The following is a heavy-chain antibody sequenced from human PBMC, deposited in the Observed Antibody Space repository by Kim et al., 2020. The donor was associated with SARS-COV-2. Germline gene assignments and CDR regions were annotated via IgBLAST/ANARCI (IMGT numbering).Heavy chain of an antibody. CDR2: ISAYNGNT. J-gene: IGHJ2*01. V-gene: IGHV1-18*01. CDR1: GYTFTSYG. Sequence: ASVKVSCKASGYTFTSYGISWVRQAPGQGLEWMGWISAYNGNTNYAQKLQGRVTMTTDTSTSTAYMELRSLRSDDTAVYYCAREDSGDGYNYWYFDLWGRGTLVTVSS. D-gene: IGHD1-26*01. CDR3: AREDSGDGYNYWYFDL.